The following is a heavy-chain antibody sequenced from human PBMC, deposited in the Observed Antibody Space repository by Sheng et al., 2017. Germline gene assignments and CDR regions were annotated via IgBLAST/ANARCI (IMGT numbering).Heavy chain of an antibody. CDR2: ISGSGGST. CDR1: GFTFSSYG. CDR3: AKDESNYVNYYYMDV. D-gene: IGHD4-4*01. Sequence: EVQLVESGGGLVQPGGTLRLSCAASGFTFSSYGMSWVRQAPGKGLEWVSAISGSGGSTYYADSVKGRFTISRDNSKNTLYLQMNSLRAEDTAVYYCAKDESNYVNYYYMDVWGKGTTVTVSS. V-gene: IGHV3-23*04. J-gene: IGHJ6*03.